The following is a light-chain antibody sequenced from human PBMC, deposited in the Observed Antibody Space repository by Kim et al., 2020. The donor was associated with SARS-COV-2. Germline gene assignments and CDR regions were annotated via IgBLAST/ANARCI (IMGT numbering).Light chain of an antibody. Sequence: GQRFNISCSGGSSNIGKNYVYWYQQFPGTAPKLLIYRNNKWPSGVPDRFSGSNSGTSASLAISGLRSEDEADYYCAAWDDSLSGWVFGGGTELTVL. J-gene: IGLJ3*02. V-gene: IGLV1-47*01. CDR2: RNN. CDR1: SSNIGKNY. CDR3: AAWDDSLSGWV.